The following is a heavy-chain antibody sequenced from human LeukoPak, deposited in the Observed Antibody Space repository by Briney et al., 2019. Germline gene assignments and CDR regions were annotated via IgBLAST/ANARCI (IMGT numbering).Heavy chain of an antibody. CDR2: ITWGRDNL. J-gene: IGHJ6*02. Sequence: GGSLRLSCAVSGFIFDDYAMHWVRQAPGKGLEWVSGITWGRDNLAYAAFVKGRFTISRDNARNSLHLQMNSLRAEDTAVYYCAIPPLSGTGSSRPLAEMDIWGQGTTVTVSS. D-gene: IGHD3-10*01. CDR3: AIPPLSGTGSSRPLAEMDI. CDR1: GFIFDDYA. V-gene: IGHV3-9*01.